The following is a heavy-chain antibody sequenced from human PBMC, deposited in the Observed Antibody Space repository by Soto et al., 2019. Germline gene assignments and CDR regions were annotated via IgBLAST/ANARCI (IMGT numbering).Heavy chain of an antibody. CDR3: ARRGSGSYYDY. CDR1: GFTFSSYA. J-gene: IGHJ4*02. CDR2: ISGGGDST. D-gene: IGHD1-26*01. V-gene: IGHV3-23*01. Sequence: EVQLLESGGGLVQPGGSLRLSCAASGFTFSSYAMRWVRQAPVKGLEWVSAISGGGDSTYYADSVKGRFTISRDNSKNTLDLQMNSLRAEDTAVYYCARRGSGSYYDYWGQGTLVTVSS.